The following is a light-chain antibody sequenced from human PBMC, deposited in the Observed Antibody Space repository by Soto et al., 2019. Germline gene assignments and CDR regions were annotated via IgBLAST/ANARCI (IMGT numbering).Light chain of an antibody. CDR2: KAS. J-gene: IGKJ2*01. CDR3: QQFSKEST. V-gene: IGKV1-5*03. Sequence: DVEMTQSPSTLPTSIGDRVTINCRASQNVSNWLAWYQQKPGKAPKLLIYKASRLESGVPSRFSASGSGTDFTLTINSLQSDEFATYFCQQFSKESTFGQGTKLEIK. CDR1: QNVSNW.